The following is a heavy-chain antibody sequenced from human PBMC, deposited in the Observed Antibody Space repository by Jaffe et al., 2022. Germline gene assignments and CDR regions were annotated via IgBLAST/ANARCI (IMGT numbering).Heavy chain of an antibody. CDR1: GFTFSSYA. V-gene: IGHV3-23*01. D-gene: IGHD3-3*01. CDR3: AKIGTYYDFWSGYSPVRTRVEPDY. CDR2: ISGSGGST. Sequence: EVQLLESGGGLVQPGGSLRLSCAASGFTFSSYAMSWVRQAPGKGLEWVSAISGSGGSTYYADSVKGRFTISRDNSKNTLYLQMNSLRAEDTAVYYCAKIGTYYDFWSGYSPVRTRVEPDYWGQGTLVTVSS. J-gene: IGHJ4*02.